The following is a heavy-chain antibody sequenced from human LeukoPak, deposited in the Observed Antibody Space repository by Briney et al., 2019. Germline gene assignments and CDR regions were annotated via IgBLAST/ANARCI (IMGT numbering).Heavy chain of an antibody. CDR2: IYYSGST. CDR3: ASLDGKSLYYFDY. CDR1: GGSISSGGYY. V-gene: IGHV4-31*03. J-gene: IGHJ4*02. D-gene: IGHD5-24*01. Sequence: SQTLSLTCTVSGGSISSGGYYWSWIRQHPGEGLEWIGYIYYSGSTYYNPSLKSRVTISVDTSKNQFSLKLSSVTAADTAVYYCASLDGKSLYYFDYWGQGTLVTVSS.